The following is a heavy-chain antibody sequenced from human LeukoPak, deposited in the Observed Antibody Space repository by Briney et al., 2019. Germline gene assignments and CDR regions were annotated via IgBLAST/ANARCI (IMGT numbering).Heavy chain of an antibody. V-gene: IGHV1-2*02. CDR1: GYTFTGYY. Sequence: ASVKVSCKASGYTFTGYYMHWVRQAPGQGLEWMGWINPNSGGTNYAQKFQGRVTMTRDTSISTAYMELSRLRSDDTAVYYCGLDYYGSGTPPIDPWGQGTLVTVSS. CDR2: INPNSGGT. D-gene: IGHD3-10*01. J-gene: IGHJ5*02. CDR3: GLDYYGSGTPPIDP.